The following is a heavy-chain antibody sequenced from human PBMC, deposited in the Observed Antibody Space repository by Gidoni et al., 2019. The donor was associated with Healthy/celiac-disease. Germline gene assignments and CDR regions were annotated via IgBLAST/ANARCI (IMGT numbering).Heavy chain of an antibody. D-gene: IGHD6-13*01. J-gene: IGHJ6*02. CDR2: FDPEDGET. V-gene: IGHV1-24*01. Sequence: QVQLVQSGAEVKQPGASVTVSCKVSGYTLPELSMHWVRQAPGKGLEWMGGFDPEDGETIYAQKFQGRVTMTEDTSTDTAYMELSSLRSEDTAVYYCATDPSRIAAAGAYYYYGMDVWGQGTTVTVSS. CDR3: ATDPSRIAAAGAYYYYGMDV. CDR1: GYTLPELS.